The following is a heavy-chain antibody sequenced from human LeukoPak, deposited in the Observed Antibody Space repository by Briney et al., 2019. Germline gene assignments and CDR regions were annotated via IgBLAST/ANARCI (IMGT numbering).Heavy chain of an antibody. CDR3: ARGQARGYSYGYFAGDFDY. CDR1: GFTFSSCA. CDR2: ISYDGSNK. Sequence: PGRSLRLSCAASGFTFSSCAMHWVRQAPGKGLEWVAVISYDGSNKYYADSVKGRFTISRDNSKNTLYLQMNSLRAEDTAVYYCARGQARGYSYGYFAGDFDYWGQGTLVTVSS. J-gene: IGHJ4*02. D-gene: IGHD5-18*01. V-gene: IGHV3-30*04.